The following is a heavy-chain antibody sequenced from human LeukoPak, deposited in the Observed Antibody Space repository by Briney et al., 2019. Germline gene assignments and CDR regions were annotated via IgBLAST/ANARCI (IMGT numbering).Heavy chain of an antibody. J-gene: IGHJ4*02. CDR1: GGSFSGYY. CDR2: INHSGST. D-gene: IGHD2-2*01. CDR3: ARPSEVVPAASPFDY. V-gene: IGHV4-34*01. Sequence: SETLSLTCAVYGGSFSGYYWSWIRQPPGKGLEWIGEINHSGSTNYNPPLKSRVTISVDTSKNQFSLKLSSVTAADTAVYYCARPSEVVPAASPFDYWGQGTLVTVSS.